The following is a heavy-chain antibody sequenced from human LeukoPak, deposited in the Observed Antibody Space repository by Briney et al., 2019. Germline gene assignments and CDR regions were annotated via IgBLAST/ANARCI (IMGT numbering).Heavy chain of an antibody. D-gene: IGHD6-6*01. Sequence: GGSLRLSCTTSGFTFGDYAMNWFRQAPGKGLEWVGLIRSKAYGGTTEYAASVKGRFTISRDDSKSIAYVQMNSLKTEDTAVYYCSRDWTIAAFDYWGQGTLVTVSS. CDR2: IRSKAYGGTT. V-gene: IGHV3-49*03. J-gene: IGHJ4*02. CDR3: SRDWTIAAFDY. CDR1: GFTFGDYA.